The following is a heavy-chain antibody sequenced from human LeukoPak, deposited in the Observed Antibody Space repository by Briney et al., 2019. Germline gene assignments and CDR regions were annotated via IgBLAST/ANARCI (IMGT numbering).Heavy chain of an antibody. CDR1: GFTFSSYG. CDR3: ARGANYYGSGSYYSPPTYFDY. CDR2: IWYDGSNK. Sequence: PGGSLRLSCAASGFTFSSYGMHWVRQAPGKGLEWVAVIWYDGSNKYYADSVKGRFTISRDNSKNTLCLQMNSLRAEDTAVYYCARGANYYGSGSYYSPPTYFDYWGQGTLVTVSS. V-gene: IGHV3-33*01. J-gene: IGHJ4*02. D-gene: IGHD3-10*01.